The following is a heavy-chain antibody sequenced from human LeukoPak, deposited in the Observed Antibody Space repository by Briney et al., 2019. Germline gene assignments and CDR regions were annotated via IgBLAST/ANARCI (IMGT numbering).Heavy chain of an antibody. V-gene: IGHV1-18*01. CDR3: ARFQASNLRGFDH. Sequence: TSVKVSCKTSGYRFITFGINWVRQAPGQGLEWMGWINPYNGNRYYAKKFQGRFNMTTDTYTSTVYLELQTLTSDDTAIYYCARFQASNLRGFDHWGQGTLITVSS. J-gene: IGHJ4*02. CDR2: INPYNGNR. D-gene: IGHD3-10*01. CDR1: GYRFITFG.